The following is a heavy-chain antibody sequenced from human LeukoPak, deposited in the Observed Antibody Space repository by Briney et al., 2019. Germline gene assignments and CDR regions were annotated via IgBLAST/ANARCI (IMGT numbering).Heavy chain of an antibody. D-gene: IGHD3-10*01. CDR3: ARHGITMVRGVITNDAFDI. CDR2: IYYSGST. V-gene: IGHV4-59*08. Sequence: SETLSLTCTVSGGSISGYYWSWIRQPPGKGLEWIGYIYYSGSTNYNPSLKSRVTISVDTSKNQFSLKLSSVTAADTAVYYCARHGITMVRGVITNDAFDIWGQGTIVTVSS. CDR1: GGSISGYY. J-gene: IGHJ3*02.